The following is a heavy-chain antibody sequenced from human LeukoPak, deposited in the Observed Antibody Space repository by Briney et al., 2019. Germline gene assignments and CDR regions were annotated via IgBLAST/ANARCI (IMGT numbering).Heavy chain of an antibody. Sequence: PGGPLRLSCAASGFTVSSYGITWVRQAPGKELERVSAFSDTDGSAQYAESVRGRFTISRDNSKKSLYLQMNSLRDEDPAVYFCAKARIAAAGTGAFDVWGQGTMVAVSS. J-gene: IGHJ3*01. CDR3: AKARIAAAGTGAFDV. V-gene: IGHV3-23*01. D-gene: IGHD6-13*01. CDR2: FSDTDGSA. CDR1: GFTVSSYG.